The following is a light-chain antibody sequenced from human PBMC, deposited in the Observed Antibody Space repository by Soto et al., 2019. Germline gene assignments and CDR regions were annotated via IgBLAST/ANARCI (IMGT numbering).Light chain of an antibody. CDR1: SSNIGNNY. CDR3: GTWDSSLSAGWV. V-gene: IGLV1-51*02. J-gene: IGLJ3*02. CDR2: ENN. Sequence: QSVLTQPPSVSAAPGQRVTISCSGSSSNIGNNYVSWYQQLPGTAPKLLIYENNKRPSGIPDRFSGSKSGTSATLGITGLQTGDEAEYYCGTWDSSLSAGWVFGGGTKVTVL.